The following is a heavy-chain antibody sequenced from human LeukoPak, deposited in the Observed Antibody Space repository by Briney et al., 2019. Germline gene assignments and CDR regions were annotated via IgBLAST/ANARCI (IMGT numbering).Heavy chain of an antibody. CDR2: IKSKTDGGTT. J-gene: IGHJ6*03. V-gene: IGHV3-15*01. CDR1: GFTFSNAW. Sequence: GGSLRLSCAASGFTFSNAWMSWVRQAPGKGLEWVGRIKSKTDGGTTDYAAPVKGRFTISRDDSKNTLYLQMNSLRAEDTAVYYCARAVAGTTYYYYYYMDVWGKGTTVTISS. CDR3: ARAVAGTTYYYYYYMDV. D-gene: IGHD6-19*01.